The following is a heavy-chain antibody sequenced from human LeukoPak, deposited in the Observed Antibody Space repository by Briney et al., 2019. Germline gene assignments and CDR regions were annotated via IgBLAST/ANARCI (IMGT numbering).Heavy chain of an antibody. CDR2: IYTSGST. CDR1: GGSISSGSYY. CDR3: ARGGVRGSSFDY. D-gene: IGHD3-10*01. J-gene: IGHJ4*02. Sequence: SETLSLTCTVSGGSISSGSYYWSWIRQPAGKGLEWIGRIYTSGSTNYNPSLKSRVTISVDTSKNQFSLKLSSVTAADTAVYYCARGGVRGSSFDYWGQGTLVTVSS. V-gene: IGHV4-61*02.